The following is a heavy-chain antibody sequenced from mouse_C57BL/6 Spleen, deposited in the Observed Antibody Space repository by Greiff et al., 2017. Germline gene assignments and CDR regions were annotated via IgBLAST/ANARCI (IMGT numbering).Heavy chain of an antibody. J-gene: IGHJ1*03. CDR3: TGLDYAWYFDV. CDR1: GFTFSNYW. V-gene: IGHV6-3*01. Sequence: EVKVVESGGGLVQPGGSMKLSCVASGFTFSNYWMNWVRQSPEKGLEWVAQIRLKSDNYATHYAESVKGRFTISRDDSKSSVYLQMNNLRAEDTGIYYCTGLDYAWYFDVWGTGTTVTVSS. CDR2: IRLKSDNYAT. D-gene: IGHD2-4*01.